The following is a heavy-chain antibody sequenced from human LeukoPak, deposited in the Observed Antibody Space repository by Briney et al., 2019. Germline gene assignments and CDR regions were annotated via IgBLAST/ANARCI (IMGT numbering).Heavy chain of an antibody. D-gene: IGHD6-19*01. Sequence: GGSLRLSCAASGFTFSDYYMSWIRQAPGKGLEWVSYISSSGSTIYYADSVKGRFTISRDNAKNSLYLQMSSLRAEDTAVYYCARDTTSGWYGGYFDYWGQGTLVTVSS. CDR2: ISSSGSTI. CDR3: ARDTTSGWYGGYFDY. CDR1: GFTFSDYY. J-gene: IGHJ4*02. V-gene: IGHV3-11*01.